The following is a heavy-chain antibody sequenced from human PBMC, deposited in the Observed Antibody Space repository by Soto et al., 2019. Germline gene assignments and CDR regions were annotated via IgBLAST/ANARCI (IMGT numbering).Heavy chain of an antibody. CDR2: ISGSGGST. D-gene: IGHD3-10*01. Sequence: GGSLRLSCAAPGFTFSSYAMSWVRQAPGKGLEWVSAISGSGGSTYYADSVKGRFTISRDNSKNTLYLQMNSLRAEDTAVYYCAKSYLITMVRGYFDYWGQGTLVTVSS. CDR1: GFTFSSYA. J-gene: IGHJ4*02. V-gene: IGHV3-23*01. CDR3: AKSYLITMVRGYFDY.